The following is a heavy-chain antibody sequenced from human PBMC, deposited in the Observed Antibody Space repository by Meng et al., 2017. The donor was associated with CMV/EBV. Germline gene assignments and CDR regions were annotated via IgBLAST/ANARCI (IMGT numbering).Heavy chain of an antibody. CDR2: ISSSSSYI. V-gene: IGHV3-21*01. CDR3: ARDDRIAARPPSFDY. Sequence: GESLKISCAASGFTFSSYSMNWVRQAPGKGLEWVSSISSSSSYIYYADSVKGRFTISRDNAKNSLYLQMNSLRPEDTAVYYCARDDRIAARPPSFDYWGQGTLVTVSS. D-gene: IGHD6-6*01. J-gene: IGHJ4*02. CDR1: GFTFSSYS.